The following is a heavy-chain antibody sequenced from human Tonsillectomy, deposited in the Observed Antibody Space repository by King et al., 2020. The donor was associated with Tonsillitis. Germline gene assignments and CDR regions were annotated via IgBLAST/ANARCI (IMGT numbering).Heavy chain of an antibody. CDR2: ITSKGSTI. D-gene: IGHD2-15*01. CDR3: ARDQDDDCGGVSCKILDY. CDR1: GFTFRSHA. Sequence: VQLVESGGGLVQPGGSLRLSCAGSGFTFRSHAMNWVRQAPGKGLEWISYITSKGSTIYYADSVKGRFTISRDNAKNSLYLQMNRLRAEDTAMYFCARDQDDDCGGVSCKILDYWREGTVVTVSS. J-gene: IGHJ4*02. V-gene: IGHV3-48*04.